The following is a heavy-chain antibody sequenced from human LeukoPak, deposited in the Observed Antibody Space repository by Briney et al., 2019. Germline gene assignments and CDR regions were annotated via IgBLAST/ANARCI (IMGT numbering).Heavy chain of an antibody. J-gene: IGHJ6*03. Sequence: GGSLRLSCAASGFTFSSYAMSWVRQAPGKGLEWVSVISGSGVGTYYADSVKGRFTISRDNSKNTLYLQMNSLRAEDTAVYYCAKISSGWWRYYYYYMDVWGKGTTVTVSS. CDR1: GFTFSSYA. D-gene: IGHD6-19*01. V-gene: IGHV3-23*01. CDR3: AKISSGWWRYYYYYMDV. CDR2: ISGSGVGT.